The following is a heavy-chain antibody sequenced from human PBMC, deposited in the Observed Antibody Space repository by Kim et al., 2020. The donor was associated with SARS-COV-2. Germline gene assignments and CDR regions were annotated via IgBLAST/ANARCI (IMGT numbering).Heavy chain of an antibody. CDR1: GDSVAGKY. CDR3: TGGHYTL. Sequence: GGSLRLSCAASGDSVAGKYMGWVRQAPGRGLEWVSLIDDVDKTFYADVVKGRFTISRDNSKDTLILQMNTLKVEDSATYYCTGGHYTLWGQGTLVTVSP. V-gene: IGHV3-53*01. J-gene: IGHJ1*01. CDR2: IDDVDKT. D-gene: IGHD3-10*01.